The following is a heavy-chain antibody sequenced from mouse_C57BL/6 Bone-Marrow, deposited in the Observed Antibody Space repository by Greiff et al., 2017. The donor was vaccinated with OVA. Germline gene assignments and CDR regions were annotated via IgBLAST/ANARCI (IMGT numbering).Heavy chain of an antibody. J-gene: IGHJ1*03. D-gene: IGHD1-2*01. V-gene: IGHV1-9*01. CDR1: GYTFPGYW. Sequence: VQLQQSGAELMKPGASVKLSCKATGYTFPGYWIEWVKQRPGHGLEWIGELLPGSGSPNSNEKFKGKAPFTADTSSNTAYMQRSSLTTEDSAIYYCARGLLRPGWGTGTTVTVSS. CDR3: ARGLLRPG. CDR2: LLPGSGSP.